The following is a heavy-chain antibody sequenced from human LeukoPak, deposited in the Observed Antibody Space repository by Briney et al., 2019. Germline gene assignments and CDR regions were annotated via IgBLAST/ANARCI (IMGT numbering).Heavy chain of an antibody. D-gene: IGHD3-3*01. J-gene: IGHJ3*02. CDR2: INHSGST. Sequence: SQTLSLTCAVSGGSISSGGYSWSWIRQPPGKGLEWIGEINHSGSTNYNPSLKSRVTISVDTSKNQFSLKLSSVTAADTAVYYCAREPSRITIFGVVIAGAFDIWGQGTMVTVSS. V-gene: IGHV4-30-2*01. CDR3: AREPSRITIFGVVIAGAFDI. CDR1: GGSISSGGYS.